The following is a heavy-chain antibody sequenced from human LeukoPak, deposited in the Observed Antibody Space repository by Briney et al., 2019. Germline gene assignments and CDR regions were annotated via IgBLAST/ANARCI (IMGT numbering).Heavy chain of an antibody. J-gene: IGHJ4*02. CDR3: ARRRRSASDGEEYYFYS. V-gene: IGHV4-39*01. D-gene: IGHD2-15*01. CDR1: GGSISTTSYY. CDR2: IYYRGTT. Sequence: SETLSLTCTVSGGSISTTSYYWVWIRQPPGKGREWIGSIYYRGTTYYSPSLKSRVTISVDTSKNQFSLKLSSVTAAAPAYYFGARRRRSASDGEEYYFYSWGGGIPLTLSS.